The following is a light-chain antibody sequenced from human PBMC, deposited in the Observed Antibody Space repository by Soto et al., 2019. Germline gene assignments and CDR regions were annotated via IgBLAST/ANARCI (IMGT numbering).Light chain of an antibody. CDR2: DAY. V-gene: IGKV3-15*01. CDR3: QQYNNWPPWT. Sequence: VLTQSPVTLSLSPGERATLSCRASQSFRGLLAWYQQKPGQAPRLLIYDAYNRATGTPARFSGSGSGTEFTLTISSLQSEDFAVYYCQQYNNWPPWTFGQGTKVEI. CDR1: QSFRGL. J-gene: IGKJ1*01.